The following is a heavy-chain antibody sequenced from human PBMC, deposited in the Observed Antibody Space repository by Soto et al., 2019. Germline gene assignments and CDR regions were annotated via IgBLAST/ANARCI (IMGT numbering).Heavy chain of an antibody. J-gene: IGHJ5*01. D-gene: IGHD6-13*01. CDR3: AHRHPSAVGTDRYCFGS. CDR2: IYWHDEK. V-gene: IGHV2-5*01. Sequence: GSGPTLVNPTQTLTLTCTCSGIALSTRGVGVGWSRQPPGKALEWLALIYWHDEKRYNPSLKSRLTITKDTSKNQVVLTMTNVDPVDTGTYYCAHRHPSAVGTDRYCFGSWGQGSLVTVSS. CDR1: GIALSTRGVG.